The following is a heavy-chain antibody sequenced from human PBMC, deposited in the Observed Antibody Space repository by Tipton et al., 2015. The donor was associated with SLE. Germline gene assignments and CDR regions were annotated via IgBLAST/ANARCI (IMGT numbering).Heavy chain of an antibody. V-gene: IGHV3-48*03. CDR1: GFTFSSYE. Sequence: SLRLSCATSGFTFSSYEMIWVRQAPGKGLEWVSSITSGGAIYYADSVKDRFTISRDNSKNTLYLQMNSLRAEDTAVYYCAGGLLWFREPFDYWGQGTLVTVSS. J-gene: IGHJ4*02. CDR3: AGGLLWFREPFDY. CDR2: ITSGGAI. D-gene: IGHD3-10*01.